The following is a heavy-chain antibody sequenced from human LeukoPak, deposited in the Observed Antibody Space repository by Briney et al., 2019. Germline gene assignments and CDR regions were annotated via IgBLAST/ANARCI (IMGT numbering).Heavy chain of an antibody. V-gene: IGHV1-69*13. J-gene: IGHJ6*03. CDR1: GGTFSSYA. CDR2: IIPMFGTA. CDR3: ARTPFHFIVGRPYYYYMDV. D-gene: IGHD3-10*01. Sequence: RASVKVSCKASGGTFSSYAISWVRLAPGQGLEWMGGIIPMFGTANYAQKFQGRVTITADESTSTAYMELSSLRSEDTAVYYCARTPFHFIVGRPYYYYMDVWGKGTTVTVSS.